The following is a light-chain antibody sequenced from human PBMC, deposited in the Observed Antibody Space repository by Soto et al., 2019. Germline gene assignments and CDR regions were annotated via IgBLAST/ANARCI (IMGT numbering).Light chain of an antibody. CDR3: SAYTTRSAV. V-gene: IGLV2-14*01. CDR1: SSDVGGYHY. J-gene: IGLJ1*01. CDR2: EVT. Sequence: QSVLTQPASVSGSPGQSITISCTGTSSDVGGYHYVSWYQQLPGKAPKLMIYEVTKRPSGVSNRFSGSKSDNTASLTISGLQADDEADYYCSAYTTRSAVFGTGTKVTVL.